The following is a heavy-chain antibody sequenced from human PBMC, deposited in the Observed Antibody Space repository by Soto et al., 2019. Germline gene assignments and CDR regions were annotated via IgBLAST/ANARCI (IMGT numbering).Heavy chain of an antibody. Sequence: PGGSLRLSCAASGFIFSSHWMSWVRQAPGKGLEWVANIKEDGSEKYYVDSLKGRFTISRDNAKNTLYLQMNGLRADDTAVYYCARYGYNNYSFGYWGLGALVTVSS. D-gene: IGHD6-25*01. CDR2: IKEDGSEK. CDR1: GFIFSSHW. CDR3: ARYGYNNYSFGY. V-gene: IGHV3-7*03. J-gene: IGHJ4*02.